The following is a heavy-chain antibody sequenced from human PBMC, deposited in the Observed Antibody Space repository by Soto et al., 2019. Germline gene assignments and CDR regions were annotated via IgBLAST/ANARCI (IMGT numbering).Heavy chain of an antibody. CDR1: GFTFSRYG. D-gene: IGHD6-13*01. V-gene: IGHV3-30*18. CDR3: AKESSSWPYYFDY. J-gene: IGHJ4*02. CDR2: KSYDGSIE. Sequence: QVQLVESGGGVVQPGRSLRLSCAASGFTFSRYGMHWVRQAPGKGLEWVAIKSYDGSIEYSADSVKGRFTVSRDNSKNTLYLQMYSLRAEDTAIYYCAKESSSWPYYFDYWGQGTLVTVSS.